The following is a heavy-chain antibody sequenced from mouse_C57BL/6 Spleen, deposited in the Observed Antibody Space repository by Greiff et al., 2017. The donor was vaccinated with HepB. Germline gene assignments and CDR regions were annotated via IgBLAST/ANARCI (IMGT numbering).Heavy chain of an antibody. D-gene: IGHD2-5*01. CDR3: ARTGGYSNYGGLDD. CDR2: LYPGSGST. J-gene: IGHJ2*01. V-gene: IGHV1-55*01. Sequence: VQLQQPGAELVKPGASVKMSCKASGYTFTSYWITWVKQRPGQGLEWIGDLYPGSGSTNYNEKFKSKATLHVDKPSSTAYMQLSSLTSEDSAVYYYARTGGYSNYGGLDDWGQGTTLTVSS. CDR1: GYTFTSYW.